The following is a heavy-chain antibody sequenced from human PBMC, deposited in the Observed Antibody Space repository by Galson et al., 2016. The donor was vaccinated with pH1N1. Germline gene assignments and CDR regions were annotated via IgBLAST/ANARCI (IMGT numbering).Heavy chain of an antibody. D-gene: IGHD6-19*01. CDR1: GYTFNNYD. CDR2: MNPNTGGT. V-gene: IGHV1-8*03. J-gene: IGHJ4*02. Sequence: SVKVSCKASGYTFNNYDINWVRQTPGQGLEWMGWMNPNTGGTDSAQKFQGRVILTRNTSEGTAFMELSNLRSDDTAVYYCARGHPLGSISGWVWGQGSLDTVSS. CDR3: ARGHPLGSISGWV.